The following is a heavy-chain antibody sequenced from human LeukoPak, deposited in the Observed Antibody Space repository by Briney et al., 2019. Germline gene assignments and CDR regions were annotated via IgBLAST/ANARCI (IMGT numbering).Heavy chain of an antibody. D-gene: IGHD3-22*01. CDR3: ARSSGPNDAFDI. V-gene: IGHV4-34*01. CDR2: INYSGST. CDR1: GGSFSGYY. Sequence: SETLSLTCAVYGGSFSGYYWSWIRQPPGKGLEWIGEINYSGSTNYNPSLKSRVTISVDTSKNQFSLKLSSVTAADTAVYYCARSSGPNDAFDIWGQGTMVTVSS. J-gene: IGHJ3*02.